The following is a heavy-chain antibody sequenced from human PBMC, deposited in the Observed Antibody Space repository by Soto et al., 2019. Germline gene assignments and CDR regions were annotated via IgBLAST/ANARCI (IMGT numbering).Heavy chain of an antibody. CDR3: ARTEPYIVVVGAARGLGWFDP. CDR1: GGSFSGYY. Sequence: TSETLSLTCAVYGGSFSGYYWSWIRQPPGKGLEWIGEINHGESTNYNPSPTSRVTISVDTSKNQFSLKLSSVTAADPAVYYCARTEPYIVVVGAARGLGWFDPWGQGTLVTVSS. J-gene: IGHJ5*02. V-gene: IGHV4-34*01. D-gene: IGHD2-15*01. CDR2: INHGEST.